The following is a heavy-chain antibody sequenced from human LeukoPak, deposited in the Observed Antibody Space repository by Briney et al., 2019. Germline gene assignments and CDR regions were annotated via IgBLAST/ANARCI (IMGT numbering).Heavy chain of an antibody. CDR1: GFTFDDYA. V-gene: IGHV3-9*01. CDR3: AKGPEWELESGWFDP. D-gene: IGHD1-26*01. J-gene: IGHJ5*02. CDR2: ISWNSGSI. Sequence: PGGSLRLSCAASGFTFDDYAMHWVRQAPGKGLEWVSGISWNSGSIGYADSVKGQFTISRDNAKNSLYLQMNSLRAEDTALYYCAKGPEWELESGWFDPWGQGTLVTVSS.